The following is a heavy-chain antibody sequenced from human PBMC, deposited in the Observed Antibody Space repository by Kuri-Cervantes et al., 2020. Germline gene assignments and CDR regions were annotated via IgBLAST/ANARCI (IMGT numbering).Heavy chain of an antibody. CDR2: LYSGGQT. J-gene: IGHJ4*02. CDR1: GGSFSGYY. CDR3: ARGGIAIAGETADY. D-gene: IGHD6-13*01. Sequence: GGSLRLSCAVYGGSFSGYYWSWIRQAPGRGLEWVLVLYSGGQTYYADFARGRFTISRDNSQNTLYLQMSSLSAEDTAVYYCARGGIAIAGETADYWGQGTLVTVSS. V-gene: IGHV3-53*01.